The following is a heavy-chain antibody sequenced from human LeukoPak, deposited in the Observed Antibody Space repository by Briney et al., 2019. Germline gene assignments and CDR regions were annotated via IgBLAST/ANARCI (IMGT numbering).Heavy chain of an antibody. Sequence: ASVKVSCKASGDIFTSHTINWVRQAPGQGLEWMGRFVPVLDKSDYARKFQGRLTIIADKSTTTAYMELSGLRSEDTAVYYCARGRGIAVAGSFDSWGQGTLVTVSS. D-gene: IGHD6-19*01. V-gene: IGHV1-69*08. CDR3: ARGRGIAVAGSFDS. J-gene: IGHJ4*02. CDR2: FVPVLDKS. CDR1: GDIFTSHT.